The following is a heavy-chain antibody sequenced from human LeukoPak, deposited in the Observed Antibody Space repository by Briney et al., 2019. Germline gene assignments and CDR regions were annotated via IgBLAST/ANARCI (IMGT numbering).Heavy chain of an antibody. CDR2: INHSGST. CDR1: GGSFSGYY. V-gene: IGHV4-34*01. D-gene: IGHD3-10*01. Sequence: PSETLSLTCAVYGGSFSGYYWSWIRQPPRKGLEWIGEINHSGSTNYNPYLQSRVTISIITSKNQFSLKLSTVTAAATAVYYFARVKYGSGSYYTYRNNWFDPWGQGTLVTVSS. J-gene: IGHJ5*02. CDR3: ARVKYGSGSYYTYRNNWFDP.